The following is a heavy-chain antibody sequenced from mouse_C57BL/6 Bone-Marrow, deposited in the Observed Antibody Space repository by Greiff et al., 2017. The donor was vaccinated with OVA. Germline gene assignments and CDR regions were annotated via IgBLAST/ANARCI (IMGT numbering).Heavy chain of an antibody. Sequence: QVQLKQSGAELARPGASVKLSCKASGYTFTSYGISWVKQRPGQGLEWIGEIYPRSGNTYYNEKFKGKATLTADKSSTTAYMELRSLTSEDSAVYFCARVPYYSNYLAWFAYWGQGTLVTVSA. J-gene: IGHJ3*01. CDR2: IYPRSGNT. CDR3: ARVPYYSNYLAWFAY. V-gene: IGHV1-81*01. CDR1: GYTFTSYG. D-gene: IGHD2-5*01.